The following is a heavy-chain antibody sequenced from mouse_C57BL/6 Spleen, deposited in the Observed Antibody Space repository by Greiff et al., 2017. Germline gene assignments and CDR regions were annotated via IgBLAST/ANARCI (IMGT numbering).Heavy chain of an antibody. V-gene: IGHV1-80*01. Sequence: QVQLQQSGAELVKPGASVKISCKASGYAFSGYWMNWVKQRPGKGLEWIGQIYPGDGDTNYNGKFKGKATLTADKSSSTAYMQLSSLTSEDSAVYCCAREDYYGSSTGWYFDVWGTGTTVTVSS. D-gene: IGHD1-1*01. CDR3: AREDYYGSSTGWYFDV. J-gene: IGHJ1*03. CDR2: IYPGDGDT. CDR1: GYAFSGYW.